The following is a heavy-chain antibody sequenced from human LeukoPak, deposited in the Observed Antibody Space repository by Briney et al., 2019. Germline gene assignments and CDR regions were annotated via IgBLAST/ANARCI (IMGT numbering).Heavy chain of an antibody. Sequence: GGSLRLSCAVSGFIFKNYTMNWVRQAPGKGLEWVSSITSSSSYKYYVDSVKGRFTISRDNAKNSLYLQMNSLGAEDTAVYYCARDEGYCSANSCYYYGMDVWGQGTTVTVSS. V-gene: IGHV3-21*01. CDR1: GFIFKNYT. D-gene: IGHD2-15*01. CDR2: ITSSSSYK. CDR3: ARDEGYCSANSCYYYGMDV. J-gene: IGHJ6*02.